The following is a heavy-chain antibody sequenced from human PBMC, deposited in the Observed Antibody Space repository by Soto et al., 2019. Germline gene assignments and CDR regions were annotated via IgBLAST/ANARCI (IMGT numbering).Heavy chain of an antibody. CDR3: ARDMVRGVIIPEPYYYYMDV. V-gene: IGHV4-59*01. CDR2: IYYSGST. D-gene: IGHD3-10*01. J-gene: IGHJ6*03. Sequence: SETLSLTCTVSGGSISSYYWSWIRQPPGKGLEWIGYIYYSGSTNYNPSLKSRVTISVDTSKNQFSLKLSSVTAADTAVYYCARDMVRGVIIPEPYYYYMDVWGKGTTVTVSS. CDR1: GGSISSYY.